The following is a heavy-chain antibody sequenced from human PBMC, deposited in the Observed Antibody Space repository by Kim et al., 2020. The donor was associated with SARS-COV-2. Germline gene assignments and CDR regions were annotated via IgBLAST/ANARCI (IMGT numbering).Heavy chain of an antibody. CDR3: ATSITIFGTGFDI. V-gene: IGHV1-24*01. CDR2: FDPQDDEP. CDR1: EYRLTELA. J-gene: IGHJ3*02. Sequence: ASVKVSCKLFEYRLTELAIHWVRQVHGKGFEWLGTFDPQDDEPVYAPQFRGRLTLTEDTSTDTAYLRLRSLRSEDTAVYFCATSITIFGTGFDIWGQGTTVTVSS. D-gene: IGHD3-3*01.